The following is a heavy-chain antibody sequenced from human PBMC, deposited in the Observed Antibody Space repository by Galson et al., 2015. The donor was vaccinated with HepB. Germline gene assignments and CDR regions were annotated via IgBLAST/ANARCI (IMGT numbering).Heavy chain of an antibody. CDR2: IYWDDDK. CDR1: GFSLSTSGVG. J-gene: IGHJ5*02. D-gene: IGHD3-10*01. V-gene: IGHV2-5*02. Sequence: PALVKPTQTLTLTCTFSGFSLSTSGVGVGWIRQPPGKALEWLALIYWDDDKRYSPSLKSRLTITKDTSKNQVVLTMTNMDPVDTATYYCAHRPQMAKYYYGSGRLRRGAHWFDPWGQGTLVTVSS. CDR3: AHRPQMAKYYYGSGRLRRGAHWFDP.